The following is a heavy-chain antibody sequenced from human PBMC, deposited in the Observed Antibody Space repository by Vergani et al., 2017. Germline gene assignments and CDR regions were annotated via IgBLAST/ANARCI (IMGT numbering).Heavy chain of an antibody. V-gene: IGHV4-39*01. CDR1: GGSVSSGSYY. D-gene: IGHD3-16*01. CDR3: ARHPGEGNWFDP. Sequence: QVQLQESGPGLVKPSETLSLTCTVSGGSVSSGSYYWGWIRQPPGKGLEWIGSIYYSGSTYYNPSLKSRVTISVDTSKNQFSLKLSSVTAADTAVYYCARHPGEGNWFDPWGQGTLVTVSS. J-gene: IGHJ5*02. CDR2: IYYSGST.